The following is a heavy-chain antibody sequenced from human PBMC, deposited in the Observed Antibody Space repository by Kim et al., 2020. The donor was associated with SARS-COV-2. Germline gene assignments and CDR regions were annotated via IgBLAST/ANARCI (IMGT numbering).Heavy chain of an antibody. J-gene: IGHJ5*02. V-gene: IGHV4-59*01. Sequence: SLKSRVTISVDTSKNQFSLKLSSVTAADTAVYYCARTYYDILTGYFWFDPWGQGTLVTVSS. CDR3: ARTYYDILTGYFWFDP. D-gene: IGHD3-9*01.